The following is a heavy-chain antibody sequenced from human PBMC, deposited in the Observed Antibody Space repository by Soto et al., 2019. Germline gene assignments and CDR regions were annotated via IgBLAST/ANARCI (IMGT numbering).Heavy chain of an antibody. CDR1: GGTFSSYT. D-gene: IGHD5-18*01. CDR2: IIPILGIA. V-gene: IGHV1-69*08. Sequence: QVQLVQSGAEVKKPGSSVTVSCKASGGTFSSYTISWVRQAPGQGLEWMGRIIPILGIANYAQKFQGRVTITADKSTSTAYMELSSLRSEGTAVYYCARDLRGYSYGPYYYYGMDVWGQGTTVTVSS. CDR3: ARDLRGYSYGPYYYYGMDV. J-gene: IGHJ6*02.